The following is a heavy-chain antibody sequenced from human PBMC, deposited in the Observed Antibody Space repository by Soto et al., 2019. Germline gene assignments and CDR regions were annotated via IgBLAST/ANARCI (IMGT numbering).Heavy chain of an antibody. CDR2: ISTAGNT. CDR3: ARGRDSGLYYFHY. J-gene: IGHJ4*02. V-gene: IGHV3-13*01. D-gene: IGHD2-21*01. CDR1: GFTFSNYD. Sequence: PGGSLSLSCAASGFTFSNYDMHWVRQATGKGLEWVSTISTAGNTYSPGSVKGRFTISRENAKNSLYLQMNSLRVDDTAVYYCARGRDSGLYYFHYWGQGTLVTVSS.